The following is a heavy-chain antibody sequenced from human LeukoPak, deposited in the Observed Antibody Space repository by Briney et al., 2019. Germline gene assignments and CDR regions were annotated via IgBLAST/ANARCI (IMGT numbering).Heavy chain of an antibody. CDR3: TTEYSTGWRRYYSDY. CDR2: IRGKTDGGTT. V-gene: IGHV3-15*01. J-gene: IGHJ4*02. Sequence: PGGSLRLSCAASGFTVTNAWMTWVRQAPGKGLEWVGRIRGKTDGGTTDYAAPVKSRFTISRDDSKNTLYLQMNSLTTEDTAMYYCTTEYSTGWRRYYSDYWGQGTLVTVSS. CDR1: GFTVTNAW. D-gene: IGHD6-19*01.